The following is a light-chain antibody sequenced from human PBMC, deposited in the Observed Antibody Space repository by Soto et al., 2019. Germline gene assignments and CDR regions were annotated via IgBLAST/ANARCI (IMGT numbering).Light chain of an antibody. J-gene: IGKJ4*01. CDR1: QSVSSD. CDR3: QQYNIWPLT. CDR2: GAA. V-gene: IGKV3-15*01. Sequence: ETQMPQSPVTLAVSPGERVTLSCRAAQSVSSDLAWYQKKPGQAPRLLIYGAANRATGIPARFSGSGSGTEFTLTISSLQSEDFALYYCQQYNIWPLTFGGGTKVEIK.